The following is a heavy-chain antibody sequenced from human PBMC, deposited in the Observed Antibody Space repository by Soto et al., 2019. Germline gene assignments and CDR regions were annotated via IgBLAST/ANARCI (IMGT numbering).Heavy chain of an antibody. J-gene: IGHJ5*02. Sequence: SETLSLTCTVSGDSIISSDFYWGWVRQPPGKGLEWIGSIFYLGSSCYNPSLKSRVTMSVDTSKNQFSLRLRSVTAADTALYFCARHSLALRKNNWFDPWGQGIMVTVSS. V-gene: IGHV4-39*01. CDR1: GDSIISSDFY. CDR3: ARHSLALRKNNWFDP. CDR2: IFYLGSS. D-gene: IGHD3-3*02.